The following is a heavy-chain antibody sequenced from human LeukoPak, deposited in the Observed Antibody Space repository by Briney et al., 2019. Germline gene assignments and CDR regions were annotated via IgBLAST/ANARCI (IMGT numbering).Heavy chain of an antibody. D-gene: IGHD3-3*01. CDR3: AKATSNYDFWSGLDN. CDR1: GFIFSTYV. J-gene: IGHJ4*02. V-gene: IGHV3-30*02. Sequence: GGSLRLSCAASGFIFSTYVMHWVRQAPGKGLEWVAFIRYDGTDKYYADSVKGRFTISRDNSKNTLYLQMNSLRAEDAAVYYCAKATSNYDFWSGLDNWGQGTLVTVSS. CDR2: IRYDGTDK.